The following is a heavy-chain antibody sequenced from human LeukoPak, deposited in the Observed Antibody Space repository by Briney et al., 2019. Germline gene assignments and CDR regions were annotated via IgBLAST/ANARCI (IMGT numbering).Heavy chain of an antibody. V-gene: IGHV3-23*01. J-gene: IGHJ4*02. D-gene: IGHD6-13*01. CDR2: ITAIDGRT. CDR3: TKDRRGPAAGTWYFDS. Sequence: PGGSLRLPCVASGFTFSSTTMGWVRQAPGRGLGWVSSITAIDGRTYYADSVRGRFTISRDNSKSTVYLQLNSLRAGDTAIYYCTKDRRGPAAGTWYFDSWGQGTLVTVSS. CDR1: GFTFSSTT.